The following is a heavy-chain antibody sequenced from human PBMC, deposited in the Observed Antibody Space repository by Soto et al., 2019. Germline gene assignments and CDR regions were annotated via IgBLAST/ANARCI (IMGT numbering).Heavy chain of an antibody. Sequence: SVKVSCKASGGTFTDLGLHWVRQAPGQGLEWMGGIIPIFGTPNYAQKFQGRVIITADEFTSTAHMELSSLRSEDTAVYYCARGWDHYDSSGLLTWFDPWGQGTLVTV. CDR3: ARGWDHYDSSGLLTWFDP. CDR1: GGTFTDLG. CDR2: IIPIFGTP. V-gene: IGHV1-69*13. J-gene: IGHJ5*02. D-gene: IGHD3-22*01.